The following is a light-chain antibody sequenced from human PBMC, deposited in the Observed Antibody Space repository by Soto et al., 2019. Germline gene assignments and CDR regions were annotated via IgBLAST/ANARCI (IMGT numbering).Light chain of an antibody. V-gene: IGKV3-15*01. CDR2: GAS. J-gene: IGKJ1*01. Sequence: EIVMTQSPATLSVSPGERATLSCRASQSVSSNLAWYQQKPGQAPRLLIYGASTRATGIPARFSGRGSGTEFTLTISSLQSEDFAVYYCQQYNNWPQTFGQGTKGDIK. CDR1: QSVSSN. CDR3: QQYNNWPQT.